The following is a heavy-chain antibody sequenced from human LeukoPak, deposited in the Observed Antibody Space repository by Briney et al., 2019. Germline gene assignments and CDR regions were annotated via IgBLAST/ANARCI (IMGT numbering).Heavy chain of an antibody. V-gene: IGHV3-20*04. Sequence: GGSLRLSCAASGFTFDDYGMSWVRQAPGKGLEWVSGINWNGGSTGYADSVKGRFTISRDNAKNSLYLQMNSLIAEDTALYYCARAESDYDSSGYYYYFDYWGQGTLVTVSS. D-gene: IGHD3-22*01. CDR1: GFTFDDYG. CDR2: INWNGGST. J-gene: IGHJ4*02. CDR3: ARAESDYDSSGYYYYFDY.